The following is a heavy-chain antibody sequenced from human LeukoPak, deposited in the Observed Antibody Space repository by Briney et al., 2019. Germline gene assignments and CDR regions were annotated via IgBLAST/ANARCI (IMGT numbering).Heavy chain of an antibody. J-gene: IGHJ2*01. D-gene: IGHD4-11*01. CDR2: IYTSGST. CDR1: GGSISSSNW. CDR3: ARKLTTDPYWYFDL. Sequence: PSETLSLTCAVSGGSISSSNWWSWVRQPPGKGLEWIGRIYTSGSTNYNPSLKSRVTMSVDTSKNQFSLKLSSVTAADTAVYYCARKLTTDPYWYFDLWGRGTLVTVSS. V-gene: IGHV4-4*02.